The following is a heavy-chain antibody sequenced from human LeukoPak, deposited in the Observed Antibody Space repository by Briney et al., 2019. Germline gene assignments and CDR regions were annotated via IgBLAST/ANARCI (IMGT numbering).Heavy chain of an antibody. J-gene: IGHJ6*02. CDR1: GYTFTGYY. D-gene: IGHD2-2*02. Sequence: ASVKVSCKASGYTFTGYYMHWVRQAPGQGLEWMGWNNPNSGGTNYAQKFQGRVTMTRDTSISTAYMELSRLRSDDTAVYYCARDHSVVVPAAINYYYGMDVWDQGTTVTVSS. CDR2: NNPNSGGT. CDR3: ARDHSVVVPAAINYYYGMDV. V-gene: IGHV1-2*02.